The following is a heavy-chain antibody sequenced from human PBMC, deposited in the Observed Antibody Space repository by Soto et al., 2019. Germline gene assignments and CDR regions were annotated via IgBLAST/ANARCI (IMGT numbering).Heavy chain of an antibody. CDR2: IIPVFGLV. V-gene: IGHV1-69*01. J-gene: IGHJ6*02. Sequence: QVHLLLQSGAEVKKPGSSVKVSCKASGGTPSNSAISWVRQAPGQGLEWMGGIIPVFGLVKYAQNFQGRVKNTADESTNTAYMELSSLRPEDTAVYYCAGGRIVVVGSRAYYGMDVWGQGTTVTVSS. D-gene: IGHD3-22*01. CDR3: AGGRIVVVGSRAYYGMDV. CDR1: GGTPSNSA.